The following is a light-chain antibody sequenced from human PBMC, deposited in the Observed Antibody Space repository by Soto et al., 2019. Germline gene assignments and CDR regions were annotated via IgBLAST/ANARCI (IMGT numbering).Light chain of an antibody. J-gene: IGKJ4*01. Sequence: EIVLTQSPATLSLSPGERATLSCRASQGLGTNLAWYQHKPGQTPRLLIYDTSTRATGVPTRFSGSRSGAEFTLTINSLQSEDFAVYYCQPYNNWPLTFGGGTKVDIK. CDR1: QGLGTN. CDR3: QPYNNWPLT. CDR2: DTS. V-gene: IGKV3-15*01.